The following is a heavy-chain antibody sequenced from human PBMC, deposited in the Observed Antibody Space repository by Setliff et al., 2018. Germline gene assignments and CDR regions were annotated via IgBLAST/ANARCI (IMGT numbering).Heavy chain of an antibody. J-gene: IGHJ4*02. CDR2: IWDDGVKK. Sequence: QPGGSLRLSCAASGFTFSTYRMHWVRQAPGKGLEWVAVIWDDGVKKYHADSVKGRLTISRDNSKNTPYLQMNSLRPEDTAVYYCARTCSGSGCYAGLESWGQGTPVTVSS. V-gene: IGHV3-33*08. CDR1: GFTFSTYR. CDR3: ARTCSGSGCYAGLES. D-gene: IGHD2-15*01.